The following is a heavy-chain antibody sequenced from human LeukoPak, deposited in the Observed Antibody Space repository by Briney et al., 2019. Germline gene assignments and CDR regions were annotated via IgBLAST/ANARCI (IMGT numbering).Heavy chain of an antibody. CDR2: IYTSGST. CDR3: AREPIVVVPAATSYYYYYMDV. Sequence: SETLSLTCTVSGGSISSGSYYWSWIRQPAGKGLEWIGRIYTSGSTNYNPSLKSRVTISVDTSKNQFSLKLSSVTAADTAVYYCAREPIVVVPAATSYYYYYMDVWGKGTTVTISS. J-gene: IGHJ6*03. V-gene: IGHV4-61*02. CDR1: GGSISSGSYY. D-gene: IGHD2-2*01.